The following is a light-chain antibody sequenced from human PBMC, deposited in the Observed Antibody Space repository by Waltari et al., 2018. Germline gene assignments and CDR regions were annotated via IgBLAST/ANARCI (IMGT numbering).Light chain of an antibody. CDR2: DNS. Sequence: SYVLTQPPSVSVAPGQTARISCGGNKIGSKGVHWYRQKPGQAPVLVDYDNSDRPSGIPERLSGSNSGNTATLTINRVEAGDEADYYCQVWDTSSDHLWVFGGGTKLTVL. J-gene: IGLJ3*02. CDR1: KIGSKG. CDR3: QVWDTSSDHLWV. V-gene: IGLV3-21*02.